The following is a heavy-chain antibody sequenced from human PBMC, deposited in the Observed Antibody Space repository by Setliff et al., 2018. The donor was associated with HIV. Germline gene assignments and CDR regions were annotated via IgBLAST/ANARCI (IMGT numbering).Heavy chain of an antibody. Sequence: VASVKVSCKASGGTLNSHAINWVRQAPGQGLEWMGGIIPLFGTTNYAQKFQGRVTITADESTSTAYMELSGLTSEDSAVYYCARGLEYSTSSPFDYWGQGTLVTVSS. CDR2: IIPLFGTT. J-gene: IGHJ4*02. CDR3: ARGLEYSTSSPFDY. D-gene: IGHD6-6*01. V-gene: IGHV1-69*13. CDR1: GGTLNSHA.